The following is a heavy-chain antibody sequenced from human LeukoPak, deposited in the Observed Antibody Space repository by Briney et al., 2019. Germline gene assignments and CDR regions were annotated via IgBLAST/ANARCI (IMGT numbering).Heavy chain of an antibody. CDR3: AKGNHYDSSVYYFDY. Sequence: GGSLRLSCAASGFTFSSYGMHWVRQAPGKGLEWVAFIRYDGSNKYYADSVKGRFTISRDNSKNTLYLQMNSLRAEDTAVYYCAKGNHYDSSVYYFDYWGQGTLVTVSS. J-gene: IGHJ4*02. CDR1: GFTFSSYG. CDR2: IRYDGSNK. D-gene: IGHD3-22*01. V-gene: IGHV3-30*02.